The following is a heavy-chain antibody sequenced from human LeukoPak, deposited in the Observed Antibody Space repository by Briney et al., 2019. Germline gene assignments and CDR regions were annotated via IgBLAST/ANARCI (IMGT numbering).Heavy chain of an antibody. CDR3: ARFRDGYNFFDY. Sequence: GRSLRLSCAASGFTFDDYAMHWVRQAPGKGLEWVSGISWNSGSIGYADSVKGRFTISRDNAKNSLYLQMNSLRAEDTAVYYCARFRDGYNFFDYWGQGTLVTVSS. V-gene: IGHV3-9*01. J-gene: IGHJ4*02. CDR1: GFTFDDYA. CDR2: ISWNSGSI. D-gene: IGHD5-24*01.